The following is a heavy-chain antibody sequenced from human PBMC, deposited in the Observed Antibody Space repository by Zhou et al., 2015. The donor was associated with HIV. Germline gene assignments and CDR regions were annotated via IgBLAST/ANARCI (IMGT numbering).Heavy chain of an antibody. CDR1: GYSFNIYG. Sequence: QVQLVQSGAEVKKPGASVKVSCKTSGYSFNIYGISWVRQAPGQGLEWMGWISAHNGNTNSARKFQGRVTLTTDTSTSTAYMELSSLRSEDTAVYYCARSGPIVGATGGGPFDYWGQGTLVTSPQ. V-gene: IGHV1-18*01. J-gene: IGHJ4*02. D-gene: IGHD1-26*01. CDR3: ARSGPIVGATGGGPFDY. CDR2: ISAHNGNT.